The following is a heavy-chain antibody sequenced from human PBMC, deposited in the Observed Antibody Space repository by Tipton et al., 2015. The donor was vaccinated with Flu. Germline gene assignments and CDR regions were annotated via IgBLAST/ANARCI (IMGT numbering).Heavy chain of an antibody. V-gene: IGHV4-39*07. Sequence: LRLSCTVSGGSISSSSYYWGWIRQPPGKGLEWIGSIYHSGSTYYNPSLKSRVTISVDTSKNQFSLKLSSVTAADTAVYYCASVAVAGGGDYWGQGTLVTVSS. CDR3: ASVAVAGGGDY. J-gene: IGHJ4*02. CDR2: IYHSGST. D-gene: IGHD6-19*01. CDR1: GGSISSSSYY.